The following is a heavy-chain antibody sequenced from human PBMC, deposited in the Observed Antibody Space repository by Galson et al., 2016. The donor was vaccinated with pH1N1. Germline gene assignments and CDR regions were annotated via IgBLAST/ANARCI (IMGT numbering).Heavy chain of an antibody. D-gene: IGHD4-17*01. Sequence: LSLTCTVSGGSISSGGYYWSWIRQHPGKGLEWIGYIYNSGSTYYNPSLKSRVTISIDTSKNQFSLKLSSVTAADTAVYYCARGRRSTVTNNYFDYWGQGTLVTVSS. V-gene: IGHV4-31*03. J-gene: IGHJ4*02. CDR3: ARGRRSTVTNNYFDY. CDR2: IYNSGST. CDR1: GGSISSGGYY.